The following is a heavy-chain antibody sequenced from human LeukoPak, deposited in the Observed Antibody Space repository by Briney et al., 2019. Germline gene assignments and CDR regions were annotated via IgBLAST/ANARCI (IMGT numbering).Heavy chain of an antibody. J-gene: IGHJ3*02. D-gene: IGHD3-22*01. V-gene: IGHV4-59*01. Sequence: SETLSLTFPGSGGSISSYYWSWIRPPPGKGLEWIGYIYYSGSTNYNPSLRSRVTISVDTSKNQFSPKLTSVTAADTAVYYCARLRRGFDISGYYAFDIWGQGTMVTVSS. CDR3: ARLRRGFDISGYYAFDI. CDR2: IYYSGST. CDR1: GGSISSYY.